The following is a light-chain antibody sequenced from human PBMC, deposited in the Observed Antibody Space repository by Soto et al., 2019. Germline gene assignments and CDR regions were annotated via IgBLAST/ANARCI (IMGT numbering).Light chain of an antibody. Sequence: EIVMTQSPATVSVSPGDRVTLSCRASQSVSSNHLAWYQQKPGQAPRVLIYGASNRATGIPDRFSGSGSGTEFTLTISALXSXDFAVYYCQQYDDWPLTFGGGTKVEIK. CDR3: QQYDDWPLT. J-gene: IGKJ4*01. CDR1: QSVSSN. CDR2: GAS. V-gene: IGKV3D-15*01.